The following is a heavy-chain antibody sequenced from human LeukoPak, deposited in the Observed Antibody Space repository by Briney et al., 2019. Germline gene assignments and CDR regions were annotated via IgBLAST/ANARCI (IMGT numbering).Heavy chain of an antibody. CDR1: GFTFSIYG. D-gene: IGHD3-9*01. Sequence: GGSLRLSCAASGFTFSIYGMHWVRQAPGKGLEWVAYISYDGSNKNHAESVKGRFTISRDNSKNTLYLQMNSLRTEDTAVYYCAKDVERLDYFDYCGQGTLVTVSS. J-gene: IGHJ4*02. CDR2: ISYDGSNK. CDR3: AKDVERLDYFDY. V-gene: IGHV3-30*18.